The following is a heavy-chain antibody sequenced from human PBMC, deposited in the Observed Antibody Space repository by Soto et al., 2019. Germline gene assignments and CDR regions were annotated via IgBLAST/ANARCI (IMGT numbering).Heavy chain of an antibody. CDR1: GGSINNYY. D-gene: IGHD3-3*02. CDR3: ARDFNSIFDDFADMRWNFDP. J-gene: IGHJ5*02. CDR2: VFTTGTT. Sequence: SETLSLTCSVTGGSINNYYWSWVRQSAGKGLEWIGRVFTTGTTDYNPSLKGRVTISVDTSKNQFSLSLRSVTAADTAIYYCARDFNSIFDDFADMRWNFDPWGQGTLVTAS. V-gene: IGHV4-4*07.